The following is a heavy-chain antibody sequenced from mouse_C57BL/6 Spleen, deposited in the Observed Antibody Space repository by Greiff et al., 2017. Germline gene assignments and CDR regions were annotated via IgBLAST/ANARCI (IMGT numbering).Heavy chain of an antibody. V-gene: IGHV5-17*01. CDR2: ISSGSSTI. D-gene: IGHD1-1*01. CDR3: ARNYGSGDAMDY. J-gene: IGHJ4*01. Sequence: DVKLVESGGGLVKPGGSLKLSCAASGFTFSDYGMHWVRQAPEKGLEWVAYISSGSSTIYYADTVKGRFTISRDNAKYTLFLQMTSLRSEDTAMYYCARNYGSGDAMDYWGQGTSVTVSS. CDR1: GFTFSDYG.